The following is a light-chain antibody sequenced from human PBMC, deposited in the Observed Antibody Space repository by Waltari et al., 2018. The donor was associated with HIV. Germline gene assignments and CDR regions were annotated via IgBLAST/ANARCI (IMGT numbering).Light chain of an antibody. Sequence: IVMTQTPISLSVTPGQPASISCKSSHSILHGDGKTYLYWYLQTRGQPPQLLMYEGSNRFSGVPGRFSGSGSGTNFTLESSRVEAADVGVYYCMQSIQLLYTFGQGTKLELK. J-gene: IGKJ2*01. CDR3: MQSIQLLYT. CDR1: HSILHGDGKTY. CDR2: EGS. V-gene: IGKV2D-29*01.